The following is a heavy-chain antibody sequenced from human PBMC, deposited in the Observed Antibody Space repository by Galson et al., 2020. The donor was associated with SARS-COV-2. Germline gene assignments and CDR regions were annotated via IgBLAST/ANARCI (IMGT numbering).Heavy chain of an antibody. CDR2: IYYSGST. J-gene: IGHJ3*02. CDR3: ARLAFGSSWYDRAFDI. V-gene: IGHV4-59*08. Sequence: SETLSLTCTVSGGSISSYYWSWIRQPPGKGLEWIGYIYYSGSTNYNPSLKSRVTISVDTSKNQFSLKLSSVTAADTAVYYCARLAFGSSWYDRAFDIWGQGTMVTVSS. D-gene: IGHD6-13*01. CDR1: GGSISSYY.